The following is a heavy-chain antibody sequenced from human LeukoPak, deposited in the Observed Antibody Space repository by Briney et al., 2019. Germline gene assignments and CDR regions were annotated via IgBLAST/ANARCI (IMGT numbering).Heavy chain of an antibody. J-gene: IGHJ3*02. V-gene: IGHV4-61*08. Sequence: SETLSLTCTVSGGSISSGDYYWSWIRQPPGKGLEWIGNIYYSGSTNYNPSLKSRVTISVDTSKNQFSLKLSSVTAADTAVYYCARDSRLDDAFDIWGQGTMVTVSS. CDR3: ARDSRLDDAFDI. CDR1: GGSISSGDYY. CDR2: IYYSGST.